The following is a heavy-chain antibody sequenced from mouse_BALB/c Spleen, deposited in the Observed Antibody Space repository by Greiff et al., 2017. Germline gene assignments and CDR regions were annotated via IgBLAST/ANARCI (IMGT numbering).Heavy chain of an antibody. CDR2: INPSTGYT. D-gene: IGHD2-2*01. V-gene: IGHV1-7*01. Sequence: QVQLQQSGAELAKPGASVKMSCKASGYTFTSYWMHWVKQRPGQGLEWIGYINPSTGYTEYNQKFKDKATLTADKSSSTAYMQLSSLTSEDSAVYYCARKETYGYDGSWFAYWGQGTLVTVSA. CDR1: GYTFTSYW. CDR3: ARKETYGYDGSWFAY. J-gene: IGHJ3*01.